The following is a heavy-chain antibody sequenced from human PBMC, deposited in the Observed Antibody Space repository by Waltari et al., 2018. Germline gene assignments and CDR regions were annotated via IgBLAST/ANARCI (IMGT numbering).Heavy chain of an antibody. CDR3: ARGEYSLTY. J-gene: IGHJ4*02. V-gene: IGHV3-48*04. CDR2: SRSSRDTI. CDR1: GFTFSSYS. D-gene: IGHD6-6*01. Sequence: EVQLVESGGGLVQPGGSLRLSCADSGFTFSSYSMNWVRQAPGKGLEWISYSRSSRDTIYYADSVKGRFTISRDNAKNSLYLQMNSLRVEDTAVYYCARGEYSLTYWGQGTLVTVPS.